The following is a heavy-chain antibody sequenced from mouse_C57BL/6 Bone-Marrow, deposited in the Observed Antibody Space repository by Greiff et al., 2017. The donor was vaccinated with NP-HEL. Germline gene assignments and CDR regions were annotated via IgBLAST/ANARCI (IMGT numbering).Heavy chain of an antibody. J-gene: IGHJ3*01. D-gene: IGHD4-1*01. CDR1: GYSITSGYY. Sequence: EVQVVESGPGLVKPSQSLSLTCSVTGYSITSGYYWNWIRQFPGNKLEWMGYISYDGSNNYNPSLKNRISITRDTSKNQFFLKLNSVTTEDTATYYCARGGVGRGFAYWGQGTLVTVSA. V-gene: IGHV3-6*01. CDR3: ARGGVGRGFAY. CDR2: ISYDGSN.